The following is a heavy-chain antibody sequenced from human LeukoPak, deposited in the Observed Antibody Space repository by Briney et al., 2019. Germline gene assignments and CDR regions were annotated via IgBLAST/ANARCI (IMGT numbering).Heavy chain of an antibody. J-gene: IGHJ2*01. CDR3: ARLKMGAYFDL. Sequence: SETLSLTCTVSGGSISSSSYYWGWIRQPPGKGLEWIGSIYYSGSTYYNPSLKSRVTISVDTSKNQFSLKLSSVTAADTAVYYCARLKMGAYFDLWGRGTLVTVSS. D-gene: IGHD3-16*01. CDR1: GGSISSSSYY. CDR2: IYYSGST. V-gene: IGHV4-39*01.